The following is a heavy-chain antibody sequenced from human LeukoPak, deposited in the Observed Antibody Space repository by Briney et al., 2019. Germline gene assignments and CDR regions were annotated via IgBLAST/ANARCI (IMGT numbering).Heavy chain of an antibody. CDR1: GGSISSGSYY. CDR2: IYSSGRT. D-gene: IGHD4-17*01. Sequence: SETLSLTCTVSGGSISSGSYYWSWIRQPAGKGLEWIGHIYSSGRTNYSPSLKSRVTMSVDTSTNQISLNLSSVTAADTAVYYCARVYGDYEAYYYYMDVWGKGTTVTVSS. CDR3: ARVYGDYEAYYYYMDV. V-gene: IGHV4-61*09. J-gene: IGHJ6*03.